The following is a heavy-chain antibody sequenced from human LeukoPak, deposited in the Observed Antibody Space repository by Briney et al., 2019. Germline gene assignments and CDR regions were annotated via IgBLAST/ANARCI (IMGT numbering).Heavy chain of an antibody. Sequence: GGSLRLSCAASGFAFDDYGMHWVRQAPGKGPEWVSGINWSGSRIGYAESVRGRYSIPRDNPNNALYLQMNNRGVEDTALYDWAKDRVTVSPVMDVWGVGTAVSVSS. CDR2: INWSGSRI. CDR1: GFAFDDYG. CDR3: AKDRVTVSPVMDV. V-gene: IGHV3-9*01. J-gene: IGHJ6*01. D-gene: IGHD5/OR15-5a*01.